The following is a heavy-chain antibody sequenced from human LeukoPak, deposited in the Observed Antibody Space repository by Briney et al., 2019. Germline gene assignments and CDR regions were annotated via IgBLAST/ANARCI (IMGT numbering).Heavy chain of an antibody. CDR2: IKQDGSEK. CDR3: ARARKGGYSSSWHYYYYYYMDV. J-gene: IGHJ6*03. CDR1: GFTFSSYW. D-gene: IGHD6-13*01. V-gene: IGHV3-7*01. Sequence: GGSLRLSCAASGFTFSSYWMSWVRQAPGKGLEWVANIKQDGSEKYYVDSVKGRFTISRDNAKNSLYLQMNSLRAEDTAVYYCARARKGGYSSSWHYYYYYYMDVWGKGTTVTISS.